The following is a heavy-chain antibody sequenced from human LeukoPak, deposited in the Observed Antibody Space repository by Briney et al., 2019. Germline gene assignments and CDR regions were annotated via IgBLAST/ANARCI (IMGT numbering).Heavy chain of an antibody. J-gene: IGHJ6*02. CDR3: ARDFTMVRGVIDPSWYYYYGMDV. V-gene: IGHV3-30*04. D-gene: IGHD3-10*01. CDR1: GFTFSSYA. CDR2: ISYDGSNK. Sequence: GGSLRLSCAASGFTFSSYAVHWVRQAPGKGLEWVAVISYDGSNKYYADSVKGRFTISRDNSKNTLYLQMNSLRAEDTAVYYCARDFTMVRGVIDPSWYYYYGMDVWGQGTTVTVSS.